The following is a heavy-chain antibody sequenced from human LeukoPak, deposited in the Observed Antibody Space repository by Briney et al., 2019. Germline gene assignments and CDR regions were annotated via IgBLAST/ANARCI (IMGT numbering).Heavy chain of an antibody. CDR3: ARVDTGVVLHYFDC. CDR2: ISAYKGNK. Sequence: SVPVSCKASGYTFTTSGISWVRQAPGQGLEWMGRISAYKGNKNSAQKVQGRVTMTPDTSTSTAYMELRSLRSDDTAVYYCARVDTGVVLHYFDCWGQGTLVTASP. V-gene: IGHV1-18*01. J-gene: IGHJ4*02. D-gene: IGHD5-18*01. CDR1: GYTFTTSG.